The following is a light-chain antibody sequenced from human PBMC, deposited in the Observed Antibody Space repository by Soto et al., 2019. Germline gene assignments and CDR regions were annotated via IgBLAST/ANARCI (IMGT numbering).Light chain of an antibody. Sequence: ESVFTHAPGTLSESQGERATLSSRASQSLSSSYLAWYQQKPGQAPRLLIYDAYNRATGIPPRFSGSGSGTDFTLTISSLEPEDSAVYYCQQRPMWPIAFGQGTRLEL. CDR1: QSLSSSY. J-gene: IGKJ5*01. V-gene: IGKV3D-20*02. CDR3: QQRPMWPIA. CDR2: DAY.